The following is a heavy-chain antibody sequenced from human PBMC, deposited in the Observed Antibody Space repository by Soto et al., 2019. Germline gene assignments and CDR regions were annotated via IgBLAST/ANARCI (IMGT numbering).Heavy chain of an antibody. Sequence: SCAASGFTFSNAWMSWVRQAPGKGLEWVGRIKSKTDGGTTDYAAPVKGRFTISRDDSKNTLYLQMNSLKTEDTAVYYCTTDRGVGGFGYWGQGTLVTVSS. J-gene: IGHJ4*02. D-gene: IGHD3-10*01. V-gene: IGHV3-15*01. CDR2: IKSKTDGGTT. CDR1: GFTFSNAW. CDR3: TTDRGVGGFGY.